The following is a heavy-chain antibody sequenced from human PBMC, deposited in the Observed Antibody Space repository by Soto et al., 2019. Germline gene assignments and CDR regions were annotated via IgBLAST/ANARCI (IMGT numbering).Heavy chain of an antibody. CDR2: IIPMFGTA. D-gene: IGHD3-22*01. J-gene: IGHJ4*02. CDR3: ASSTNYYDTSGPFDY. Sequence: GASVKVSCKDSGGTFSTYPISWVRQAPGQGLEWLGGIIPMFGTANSAQMFQGRLTITADESTSTAYIELSSLRSEDTAVYYCASSTNYYDTSGPFDYWGQGTLVTVSS. V-gene: IGHV1-69*13. CDR1: GGTFSTYP.